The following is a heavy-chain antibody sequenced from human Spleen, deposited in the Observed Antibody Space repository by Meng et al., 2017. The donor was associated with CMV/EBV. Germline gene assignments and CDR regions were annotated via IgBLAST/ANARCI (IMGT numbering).Heavy chain of an antibody. J-gene: IGHJ6*02. V-gene: IGHV4-59*01. CDR1: GGSIRGNY. CDR2: IYYGGST. Sequence: PETMSLTCSVYGGSIRGNYWSWIRQPPGRGLEWIGYIYYGGSTNYNSSLKSRVTISADTSKNQFSLKLTTVTAADTAVYYRARGVAARSGSFIPKSYFCGMDVWGQGTTVTVSS. CDR3: ARGVAARSGSFIPKSYFCGMDV. D-gene: IGHD6-6*01.